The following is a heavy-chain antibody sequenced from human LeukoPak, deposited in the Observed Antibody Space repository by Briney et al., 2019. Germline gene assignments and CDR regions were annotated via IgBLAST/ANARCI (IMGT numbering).Heavy chain of an antibody. Sequence: PGRSLRLSCAASGFTFSSYAMHWVRQAPGKGLEWVAVISYDGSNKYYADSVKGRFTISRDNSKNTLYLQMNSLRAEDAAVYYCARVIFWSGYPWYYYMDVWGKGTTVTVSS. CDR3: ARVIFWSGYPWYYYMDV. CDR2: ISYDGSNK. V-gene: IGHV3-30*04. D-gene: IGHD3-3*01. CDR1: GFTFSSYA. J-gene: IGHJ6*03.